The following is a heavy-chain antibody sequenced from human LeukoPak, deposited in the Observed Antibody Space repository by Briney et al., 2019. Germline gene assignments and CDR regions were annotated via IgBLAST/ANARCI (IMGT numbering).Heavy chain of an antibody. CDR1: GYSISSGYY. V-gene: IGHV4-38-2*02. Sequence: SETLSLTCTVSGYSISSGYYWGWIRQPPGKGLEWIGSIYHSGRTFYNPSLKSRVTISVDTSKNQFSLKLSSVTAADTAVYYCARVGSGWYDYYYYYYMDVWGKGTTVTVSS. J-gene: IGHJ6*03. D-gene: IGHD6-19*01. CDR3: ARVGSGWYDYYYYYYMDV. CDR2: IYHSGRT.